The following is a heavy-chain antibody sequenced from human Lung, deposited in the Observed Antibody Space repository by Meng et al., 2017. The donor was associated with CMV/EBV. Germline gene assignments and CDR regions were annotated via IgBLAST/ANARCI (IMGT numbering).Heavy chain of an antibody. CDR3: AKCSSTSCRYFDY. Sequence: GGSXRLXCAASGFTFSRYGMSWVRQAPGKGLEWASVMYSGGSSTFYADSVQGRFTISRDESKNTLYLQMNSLRAEDTALYYCAKCSSTSCRYFDYWGQGTLVTVSS. CDR2: MYSGGSST. V-gene: IGHV3-23*03. J-gene: IGHJ4*02. D-gene: IGHD2-2*01. CDR1: GFTFSRYG.